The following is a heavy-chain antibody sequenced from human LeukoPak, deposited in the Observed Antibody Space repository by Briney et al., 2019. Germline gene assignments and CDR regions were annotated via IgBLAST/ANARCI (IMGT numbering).Heavy chain of an antibody. V-gene: IGHV4-30-4*01. Sequence: PSETLSLTCTVSGGSISSGDYYWSWIRQPPGKGLEWIGYIYYSGSTYYNPSLKSRVTISVDTSKNQFSLKLSSVTAADTAVYYRARAHITMRAAFDIWGQGTMVTVSS. D-gene: IGHD3-22*01. J-gene: IGHJ3*02. CDR3: ARAHITMRAAFDI. CDR1: GGSISSGDYY. CDR2: IYYSGST.